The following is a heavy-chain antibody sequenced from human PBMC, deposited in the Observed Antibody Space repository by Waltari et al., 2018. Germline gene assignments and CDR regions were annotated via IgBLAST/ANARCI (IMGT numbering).Heavy chain of an antibody. CDR2: IYTSGST. CDR1: GGSISSYY. Sequence: QVQLQESGPGLVKPSETLSLTCTVSGGSISSYYWSWIRQPAGKGLEWIGRIYTSGSTNYSPSPKSRGTMSVDTSKNQFSLKLSSVTAADTAVYYCARDKATSIAARPGLGSAFDIWGQGTMVTVSS. V-gene: IGHV4-4*07. D-gene: IGHD6-6*01. J-gene: IGHJ3*02. CDR3: ARDKATSIAARPGLGSAFDI.